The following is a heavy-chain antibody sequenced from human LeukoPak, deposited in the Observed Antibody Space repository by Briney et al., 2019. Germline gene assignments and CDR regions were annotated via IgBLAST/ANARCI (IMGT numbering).Heavy chain of an antibody. CDR1: GFTFSSYA. Sequence: GRSLRLSCAASGFTFSSYAMSWVRQAPGKGLEWVSAISGSGGSTYYADSVKGRFTISRDNSKNTLYLQMNSLRAEDTAVYYCARDGKWSKLYYFDYWGQGTLVTVSS. CDR2: ISGSGGST. J-gene: IGHJ4*02. V-gene: IGHV3-23*01. D-gene: IGHD3-10*01. CDR3: ARDGKWSKLYYFDY.